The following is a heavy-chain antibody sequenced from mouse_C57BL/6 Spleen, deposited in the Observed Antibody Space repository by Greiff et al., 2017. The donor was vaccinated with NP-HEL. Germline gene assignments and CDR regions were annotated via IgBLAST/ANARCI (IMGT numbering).Heavy chain of an antibody. CDR3: ARHNYSNYDWFAY. V-gene: IGHV5-6*02. CDR2: ISSGGSYT. D-gene: IGHD2-5*01. CDR1: GFTSSSYG. J-gene: IGHJ3*01. Sequence: DVKLVESGGDLVKPGGSLKLSCAASGFTSSSYGMSWVRQTPDKRLEWVATISSGGSYTYYPDSVKGRFTISRDNAKNTLYLQMSSLKSEDTAMYYCARHNYSNYDWFAYWGQGTLVTVSA.